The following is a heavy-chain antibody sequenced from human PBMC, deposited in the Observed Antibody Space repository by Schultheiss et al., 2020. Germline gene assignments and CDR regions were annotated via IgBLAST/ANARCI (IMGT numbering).Heavy chain of an antibody. J-gene: IGHJ5*02. CDR1: GYSISSGHY. CDR3: AGRAGDSHSQNWFDP. V-gene: IGHV4-38-2*01. CDR2: IFHSGST. D-gene: IGHD1-26*01. Sequence: SQTLSLTCAVSGYSISSGHYWGWIRQSPGKGLEWIGHIFHSGSTWYNPSLKSRVTISVDTSKNQFSLKLSSVTAADTAVYYCAGRAGDSHSQNWFDPWGQGTLVTVSS.